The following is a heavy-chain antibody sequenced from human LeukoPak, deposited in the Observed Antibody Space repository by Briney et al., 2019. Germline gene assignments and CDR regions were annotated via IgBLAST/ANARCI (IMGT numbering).Heavy chain of an antibody. D-gene: IGHD5-18*01. CDR1: GGSISSYY. CDR3: ARGQKYIYGYTVTELGSRYFDY. J-gene: IGHJ4*02. Sequence: SETLSLTCTVSGGSISSYYWNWIRQPPGKGLEYIGYIFYSGRINYNPSLKSRVTISVDTSKNGFSLRLTSVTAADTAVYYCARGQKYIYGYTVTELGSRYFDYWGQGTLVTVSS. CDR2: IFYSGRI. V-gene: IGHV4-59*01.